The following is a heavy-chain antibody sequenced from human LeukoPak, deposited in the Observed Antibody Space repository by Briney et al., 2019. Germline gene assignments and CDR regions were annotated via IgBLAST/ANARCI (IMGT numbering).Heavy chain of an antibody. CDR1: GGSISRGGYS. Sequence: SETLSLTCAVSGGSISRGGYSWSWIRQPPGKGLEWIGYIYHSGSTYYNPSLKSRVTISVDRSKNQFSLKLSSVTAADTAVYYCARGPRMVRGVIRPYYFDYWGQGTLVTVSS. D-gene: IGHD3-10*01. J-gene: IGHJ4*02. CDR3: ARGPRMVRGVIRPYYFDY. CDR2: IYHSGST. V-gene: IGHV4-30-2*01.